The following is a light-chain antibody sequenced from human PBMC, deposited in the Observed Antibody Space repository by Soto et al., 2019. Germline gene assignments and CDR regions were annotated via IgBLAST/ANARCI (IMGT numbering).Light chain of an antibody. J-gene: IGKJ1*01. V-gene: IGKV1-5*03. CDR2: KAS. CDR1: QSFSSW. Sequence: DNQMSQSPCTLSGSVRDRVTITCRASQSFSSWLACYNQNPRKAPKLLIYKASTLKSGVPSRFIGSGSGTEFTLTISNLQPDDFATYYCQHYNSYSEAFGQGTKVDIK. CDR3: QHYNSYSEA.